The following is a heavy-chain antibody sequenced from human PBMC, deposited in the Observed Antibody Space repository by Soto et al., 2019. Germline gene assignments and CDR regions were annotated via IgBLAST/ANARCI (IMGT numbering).Heavy chain of an antibody. CDR1: GYSFTDYY. J-gene: IGHJ5*02. V-gene: IGHV1-2*02. Sequence: QVHLVQSGAEVKKPGASVKVSCEASGYSFTDYYMHWVRQAPGQGLEWMGWINTKTGGTNNAQRVMGRINMTGHRSINTAYMELSRLRADDTAVYYCARVGPTGWFDPWGQGTVVTVSS. CDR2: INTKTGGT. CDR3: ARVGPTGWFDP.